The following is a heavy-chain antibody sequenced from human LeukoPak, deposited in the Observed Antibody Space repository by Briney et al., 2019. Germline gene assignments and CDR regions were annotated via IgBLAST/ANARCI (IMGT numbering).Heavy chain of an antibody. CDR1: GFIFSTFA. D-gene: IGHD3-16*02. CDR3: ARPAPPGGIVYGFHI. V-gene: IGHV3-30*04. J-gene: IGHJ3*02. CDR2: TSYDGNFR. Sequence: PGRSLRLSCAASGFIFSTFAMHWVRQAPGKGLEWVALTSYDGNFRNYAESVKGRFTISRDNSKNTVHLQMNSLGAEDTAVYYCARPAPPGGIVYGFHIWGQGTMVTVSS.